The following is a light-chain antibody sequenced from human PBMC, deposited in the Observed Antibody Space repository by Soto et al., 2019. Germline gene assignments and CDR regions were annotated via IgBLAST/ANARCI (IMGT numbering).Light chain of an antibody. V-gene: IGKV1-5*01. CDR3: QQYNSYPWT. CDR1: QSISHW. CDR2: DVS. J-gene: IGKJ1*01. Sequence: DVQMTQSPSTLSASVGDGVTITCRASQSISHWLAWYQQKPGKAPKLLIYDVSILESGVPSSFSGSGSGTEFTLTITGLQADDFATYYCQQYNSYPWTFGQGTKVEIK.